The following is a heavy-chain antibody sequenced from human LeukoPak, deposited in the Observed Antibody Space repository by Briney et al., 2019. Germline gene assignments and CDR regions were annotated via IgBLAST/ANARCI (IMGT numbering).Heavy chain of an antibody. J-gene: IGHJ6*02. CDR2: ISPYKGNT. CDR1: GYTFTRYG. CDR3: ARDRRWRRESKTPYYYDGMDV. V-gene: IGHV1-18*01. D-gene: IGHD3-10*01. Sequence: GASLKVSCKASGYTFTRYGINWVRQAPGQGLGWMGWISPYKGNTIHAQKLQGRVAMTTDTTTRTVYMELRSLRSDDTAVYYCARDRRWRRESKTPYYYDGMDVWGQGTTVTVS.